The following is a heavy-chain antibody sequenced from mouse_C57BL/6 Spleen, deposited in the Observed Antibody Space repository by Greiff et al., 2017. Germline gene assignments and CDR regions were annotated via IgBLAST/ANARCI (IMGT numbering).Heavy chain of an antibody. CDR2: IWSGGST. Sequence: QLKQSGPGLVQPSQSLSITCTVSGFSLTSYGVHWVRQSPGKGLEWLGVIWSGGSTDYNAAFISRLSISKDNSKSQVFFKMNSLQADDTAIYYCARKHDYDGVYAMDYWGQGTSVTVSS. V-gene: IGHV2-2*01. CDR3: ARKHDYDGVYAMDY. CDR1: GFSLTSYG. D-gene: IGHD2-4*01. J-gene: IGHJ4*01.